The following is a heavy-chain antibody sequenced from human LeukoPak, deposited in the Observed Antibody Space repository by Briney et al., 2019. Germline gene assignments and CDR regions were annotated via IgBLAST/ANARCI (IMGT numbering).Heavy chain of an antibody. Sequence: GASVKVSCKASGYTFTSYDINWVRQATGQGLEWMGWLNPNSGNTGYAQKFQGRVTITRNTFISTAYMELSSQRSEDTAVYYCARGPACSGGSCYSRNWFDPWGQGTLVTVSS. CDR2: LNPNSGNT. CDR3: ARGPACSGGSCYSRNWFDP. V-gene: IGHV1-8*03. D-gene: IGHD2-15*01. J-gene: IGHJ5*02. CDR1: GYTFTSYD.